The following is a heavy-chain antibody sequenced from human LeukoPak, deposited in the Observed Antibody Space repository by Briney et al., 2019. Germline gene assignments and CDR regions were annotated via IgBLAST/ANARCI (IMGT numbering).Heavy chain of an antibody. V-gene: IGHV3-7*01. CDR2: INEDGSGK. CDR1: GFTFSNYW. Sequence: GGSLRLSCVSSGFTFSNYWMEWVRQAPGKGLEWVASINEDGSGKFSVGSVKDRITISRDNTRNSLDLQINSLTVEDTAIYYCARDDGDVWGTGTTVTVSS. CDR3: ARDDGDV. J-gene: IGHJ6*04.